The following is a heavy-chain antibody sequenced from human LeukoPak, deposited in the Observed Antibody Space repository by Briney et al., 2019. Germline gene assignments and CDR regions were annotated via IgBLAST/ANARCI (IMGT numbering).Heavy chain of an antibody. V-gene: IGHV4-39*01. CDR3: ARQISDYYYYYIDV. J-gene: IGHJ6*03. D-gene: IGHD3-10*01. CDR2: IYYSGIT. Sequence: SETLSLTCSVSGGSISSSHYYWGWIRQPQGKGLEWIGTIYYSGITYYNPSRESRVTIYEDTSKNQFSMTLRSVTAADTAVYYCARQISDYYYYYIDVWGKGTTVTVSS. CDR1: GGSISSSHYY.